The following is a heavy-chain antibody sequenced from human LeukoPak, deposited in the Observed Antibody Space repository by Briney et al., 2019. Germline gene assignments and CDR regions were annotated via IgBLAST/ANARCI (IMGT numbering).Heavy chain of an antibody. CDR3: ARVVSEVASYDFWSGYRSDAFDI. V-gene: IGHV1-2*02. CDR1: GYTFTGYY. D-gene: IGHD3-3*01. J-gene: IGHJ3*02. Sequence: VASVKVSCKASGYTFTGYYMHWVRQAPGQGLEWMGWINPNSGGTNYAQKFQGRVTMTRDTSISTAYMELSRLRSDDTAVYYCARVVSEVASYDFWSGYRSDAFDIWGQGTMVTVSS. CDR2: INPNSGGT.